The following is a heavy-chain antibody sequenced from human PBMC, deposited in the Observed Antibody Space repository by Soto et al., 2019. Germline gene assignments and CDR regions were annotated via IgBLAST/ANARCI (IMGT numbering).Heavy chain of an antibody. CDR1: GYTFTGYY. Sequence: ASVKVSCKASGYTFTGYYMHWVRQAPGQGLEWMGWINPNSGGTNYARKFQGWVTMTRDTSISTAYMELSRLRSDDTAVYYCARGASGSYFPYYYGRDVWGQGTTVTVSS. J-gene: IGHJ6*02. CDR2: INPNSGGT. V-gene: IGHV1-2*04. CDR3: ARGASGSYFPYYYGRDV. D-gene: IGHD1-26*01.